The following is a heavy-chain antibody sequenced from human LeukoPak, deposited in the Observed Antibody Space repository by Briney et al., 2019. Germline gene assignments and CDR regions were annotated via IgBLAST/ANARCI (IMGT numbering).Heavy chain of an antibody. V-gene: IGHV1-18*01. CDR2: ISAYNGNT. D-gene: IGHD3-3*01. J-gene: IGHJ6*02. CDR3: ASFLPSSLRFLEWLGGKNYYYGMDV. Sequence: ASVTVSCKASGYTFTSYGISWVRQAPGQGLEWMGWISAYNGNTNYAQKLQGRVTMTTDTSTSTAYMELRSLRSDDTAVYYCASFLPSSLRFLEWLGGKNYYYGMDVWGQGTTVTVSS. CDR1: GYTFTSYG.